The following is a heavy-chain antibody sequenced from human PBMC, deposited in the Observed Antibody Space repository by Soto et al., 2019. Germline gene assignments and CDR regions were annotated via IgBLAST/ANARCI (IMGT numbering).Heavy chain of an antibody. V-gene: IGHV3-23*01. CDR3: ARRAFGSSRSFDI. Sequence: LRLSCTGSGFAFSSHPMSWVRQAPERGLEWVSGISDGGDLTYNADSVRGRFTISRDNSKNTLFLQMNSLRVEDTAVYYCARRAFGSSRSFDIWGQGTMVTVSS. J-gene: IGHJ3*02. CDR2: ISDGGDLT. D-gene: IGHD6-6*01. CDR1: GFAFSSHP.